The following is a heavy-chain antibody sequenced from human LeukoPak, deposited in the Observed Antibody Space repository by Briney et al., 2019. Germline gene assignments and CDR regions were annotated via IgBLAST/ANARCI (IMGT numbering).Heavy chain of an antibody. Sequence: PSQTLSLTCTVSGGSISSGGYYWSWIRQHPGKGLEWIGYIYYSGSTYYNPSLKSRVTISVDTSKNQFSLKLSSVTAADTAVYYCARGSDAMGPYYMDVWGKGTTVNVSS. D-gene: IGHD5-24*01. J-gene: IGHJ6*03. CDR3: ARGSDAMGPYYMDV. CDR1: GGSISSGGYY. V-gene: IGHV4-31*03. CDR2: IYYSGST.